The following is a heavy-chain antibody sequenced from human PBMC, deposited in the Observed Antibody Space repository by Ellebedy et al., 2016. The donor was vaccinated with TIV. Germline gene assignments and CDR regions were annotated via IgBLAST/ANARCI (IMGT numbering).Heavy chain of an antibody. CDR3: ARARRSGSSWYVRSNWFDP. J-gene: IGHJ5*02. Sequence: SETLSLTXAVYGGSFSGYYWSWIRQPPGKGLEWIGEINHSGSTNYNPSLKSRVTISVDTSKNQFSLKLSSVTAADTAVYYCARARRSGSSWYVRSNWFDPWGQGTLVTVSS. CDR2: INHSGST. CDR1: GGSFSGYY. V-gene: IGHV4-34*01. D-gene: IGHD6-13*01.